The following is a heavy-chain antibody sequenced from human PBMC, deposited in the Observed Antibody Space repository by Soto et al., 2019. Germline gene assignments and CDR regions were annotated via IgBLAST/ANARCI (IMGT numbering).Heavy chain of an antibody. CDR1: GYTFTSYG. D-gene: IGHD2-2*01. CDR3: ARVVGYCISTSCPQYYYYGMDV. Sequence: QVQLVQSGAEVKKPGASVKVSCKASGYTFTSYGISWVRQAPGQGLEWMGWISAYNGNTNYAQKLQGRVTMTTDTSTSTAYMELRSLRSDDTAVYYCARVVGYCISTSCPQYYYYGMDVWGQGTTVTVSS. CDR2: ISAYNGNT. J-gene: IGHJ6*02. V-gene: IGHV1-18*01.